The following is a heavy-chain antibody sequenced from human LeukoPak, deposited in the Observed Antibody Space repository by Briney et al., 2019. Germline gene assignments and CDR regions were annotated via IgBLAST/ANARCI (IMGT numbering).Heavy chain of an antibody. J-gene: IGHJ3*02. CDR3: ARVVEWELLLRAFDI. Sequence: GGSLRLSCAASGFTFSSYWMSWVRQAPGKGLEWVANIKQDGSEKYYVDSVKGRFTISRDNAKNSLYLQMNSLRAEDTAVYYCARVVEWELLLRAFDIWGQGTMVTVSS. D-gene: IGHD1-26*01. CDR2: IKQDGSEK. CDR1: GFTFSSYW. V-gene: IGHV3-7*01.